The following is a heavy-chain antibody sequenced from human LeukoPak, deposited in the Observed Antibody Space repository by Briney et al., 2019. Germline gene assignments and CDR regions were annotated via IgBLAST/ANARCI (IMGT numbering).Heavy chain of an antibody. CDR1: GGTFSSYA. J-gene: IGHJ4*02. D-gene: IGHD6-6*01. CDR2: IIPIFGTA. Sequence: SVKVSCKASGGTFSSYAISWVRQAPGQGLEWMGGIIPIFGTANYAQKFQGRVTITADESTSTAYMELSSLRSEDTAVYYCARGLLDPFRKEQLVEGNYFDYWGQGTLVTVSS. V-gene: IGHV1-69*01. CDR3: ARGLLDPFRKEQLVEGNYFDY.